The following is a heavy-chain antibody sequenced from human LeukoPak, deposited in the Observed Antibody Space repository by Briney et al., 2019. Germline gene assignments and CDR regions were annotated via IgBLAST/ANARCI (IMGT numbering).Heavy chain of an antibody. Sequence: SETLSLTCTVSGGSISSYYWSWIRQPPGKGLEWIGYIYYSGSTNYSPSLKSRVTISVDTSKNQFSLKLSSVTAADTAVYYCASITMGSRFDPWGQGTLVTVSS. V-gene: IGHV4-59*01. CDR3: ASITMGSRFDP. CDR1: GGSISSYY. D-gene: IGHD3-10*01. CDR2: IYYSGST. J-gene: IGHJ5*02.